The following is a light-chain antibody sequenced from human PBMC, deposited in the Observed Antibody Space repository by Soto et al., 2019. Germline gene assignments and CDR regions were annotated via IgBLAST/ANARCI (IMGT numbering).Light chain of an antibody. J-gene: IGKJ1*01. CDR1: QSVSSSY. V-gene: IGKV3-20*01. CDR2: GAS. Sequence: EIVLTQSPGTLSLSPGERATLSCRASQSVSSSYLAWYLQKPGQAPILLIYGASTRATGIPGRFSGSGSGTDFTLPISRLEPEDFAVYYCQQYGSSPGTFGQGTEVEIK. CDR3: QQYGSSPGT.